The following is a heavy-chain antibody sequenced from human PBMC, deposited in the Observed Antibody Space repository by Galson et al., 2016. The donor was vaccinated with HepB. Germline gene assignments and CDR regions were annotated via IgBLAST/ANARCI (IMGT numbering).Heavy chain of an antibody. CDR1: GGSITSYY. Sequence: SETLSLTCTVSGGSITSYYWTWIRQPPGKGLEWIGFAFYTGTTNYNPSLKSRVTISVDTSNNKFSLKLKSVTAADTAVYYCARQGCSGGRCYGWFGPWGQGTPVTVSS. CDR3: ARQGCSGGRCYGWFGP. D-gene: IGHD2-15*01. CDR2: AFYTGTT. J-gene: IGHJ5*02. V-gene: IGHV4-59*08.